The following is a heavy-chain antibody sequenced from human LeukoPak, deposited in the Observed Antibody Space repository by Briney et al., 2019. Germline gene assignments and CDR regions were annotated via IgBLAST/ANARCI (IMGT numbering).Heavy chain of an antibody. V-gene: IGHV3-74*01. CDR1: GFTFSSYW. CDR3: ARGMVATIH. CDR2: ISSDGSST. D-gene: IGHD5-24*01. Sequence: PGGSLRLSCAASGFTFSSYWMHWVRQAPGKGLVWVSRISSDGSSTTYADSVKGRFIISRDNAKNSLYLQMNTLKIEDTAVYYCARGMVATIHWGQGTLVTVAS. J-gene: IGHJ4*02.